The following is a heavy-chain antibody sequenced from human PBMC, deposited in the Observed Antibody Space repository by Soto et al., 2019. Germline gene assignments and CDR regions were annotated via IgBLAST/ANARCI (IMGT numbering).Heavy chain of an antibody. D-gene: IGHD2-2*01. V-gene: IGHV1-46*01. CDR2: FNPGDDRT. CDR1: GYTFTSYN. J-gene: IGHJ6*02. CDR3: ATDRVPTYYYGMDV. Sequence: ASVKVSCKAFGYTFTSYNMHWVRQAPGQGLEWMGIFNPGDDRTSYAQKFHGRVTMTEDTSTDTAYMELSSLRSEDTAVYYCATDRVPTYYYGMDVWGQGTTVTVSS.